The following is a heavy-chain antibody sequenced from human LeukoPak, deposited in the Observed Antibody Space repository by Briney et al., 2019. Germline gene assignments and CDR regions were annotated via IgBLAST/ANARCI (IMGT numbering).Heavy chain of an antibody. D-gene: IGHD5-18*01. CDR1: GFTFSSYA. V-gene: IGHV3-21*01. J-gene: IGHJ4*02. CDR3: ARADWDTAMIDY. CDR2: ISSSSSYI. Sequence: GGSLRLSCAASGFTFSSYAMSWVRQAPGKGLEWVSSISSSSSYIYYADSVKGRFTISRDNAKNSLYLQMNSLRAEDTAVYYCARADWDTAMIDYWGQGTLVTVSS.